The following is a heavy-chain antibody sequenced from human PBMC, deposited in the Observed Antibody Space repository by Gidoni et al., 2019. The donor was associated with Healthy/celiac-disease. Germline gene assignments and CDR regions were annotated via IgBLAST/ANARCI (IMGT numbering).Heavy chain of an antibody. D-gene: IGHD3-3*01. CDR2: IIPIFGTA. CDR3: ARVGSERVRFLEWFQMSRYYYGMDV. V-gene: IGHV1-69*01. CDR1: GGTFSSYA. J-gene: IGHJ6*02. Sequence: QVQLVQSGAEVTKPGSSVKVSCKASGGTFSSYAISWVRQAPGQGLEWMGGIIPIFGTANYAQKFQGRVTITADESTSTAYMELSSLRSEDTAVYYCARVGSERVRFLEWFQMSRYYYGMDVWGQGTTVTVSS.